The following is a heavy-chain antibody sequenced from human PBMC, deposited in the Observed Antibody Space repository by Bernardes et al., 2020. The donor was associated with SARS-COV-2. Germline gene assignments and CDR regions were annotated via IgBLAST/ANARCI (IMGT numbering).Heavy chain of an antibody. CDR2: IYYSGST. CDR3: ARDSRGSYRNDAFDI. D-gene: IGHD1-26*01. J-gene: IGHJ3*02. V-gene: IGHV4-59*01. CDR1: GGSISSYY. Sequence: SETLSLTCTVSGGSISSYYWSWIRQPPGKGLEWIGYIYYSGSTNYNPSLKSRVTISVDTSKNQFSLKLSSVTAADTAVYYCARDSRGSYRNDAFDIWGQGTMVTVSS.